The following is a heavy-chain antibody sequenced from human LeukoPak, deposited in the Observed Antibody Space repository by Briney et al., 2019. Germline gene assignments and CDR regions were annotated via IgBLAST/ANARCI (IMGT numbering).Heavy chain of an antibody. D-gene: IGHD5-18*01. CDR3: ASEGGYSYGFDY. CDR2: ISGSGGST. Sequence: GGSLRLSCAASGFTFSSYAMSWVRQAPGKGLEWVSAISGSGGSTYYADSVKGRFTISRDNAKNSLYLQMNSLRAEDTALYYCASEGGYSYGFDYWGQGTLVTVSS. V-gene: IGHV3-23*01. J-gene: IGHJ4*02. CDR1: GFTFSSYA.